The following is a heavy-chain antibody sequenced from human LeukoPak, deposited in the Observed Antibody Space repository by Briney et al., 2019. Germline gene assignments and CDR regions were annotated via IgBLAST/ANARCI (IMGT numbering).Heavy chain of an antibody. D-gene: IGHD1-26*01. Sequence: PSETLSLTCAVSGGSISSSNWWSWVRQPPGKGLEWIGEIYHSGSTNYNPSLKSRVTISVDKSKNQFSLKLSSVTAADTAVYYCARGSGSYYKNSFDYWGQGTLVTVSS. CDR3: ARGSGSYYKNSFDY. CDR1: GGSISSSNW. V-gene: IGHV4-4*02. J-gene: IGHJ4*02. CDR2: IYHSGST.